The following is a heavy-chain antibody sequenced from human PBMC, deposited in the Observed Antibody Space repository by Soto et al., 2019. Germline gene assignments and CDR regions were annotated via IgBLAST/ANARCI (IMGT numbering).Heavy chain of an antibody. J-gene: IGHJ4*02. D-gene: IGHD3-10*01. Sequence: VHRIRQAQGKGLVWVSRINSDGSSTTYADSVKGRCTISRDNSKDTLYLQMTSLRAEDTAVYYCANQSGAGSSYNAGSGGDFDYWGQGTLVTVSS. V-gene: IGHV3-74*01. CDR2: INSDGSST. CDR3: ANQSGAGSSYNAGSGGDFDY.